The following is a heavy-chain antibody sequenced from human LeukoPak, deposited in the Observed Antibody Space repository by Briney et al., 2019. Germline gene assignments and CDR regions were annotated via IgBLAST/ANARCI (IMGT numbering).Heavy chain of an antibody. CDR1: GFTFSNYV. CDR2: IGIDVRDS. D-gene: IGHD1-26*01. Sequence: GGSLRLSCAASGFTFSNYVMMWVRQAPGKGLEWVSAIGIDVRDSDYADSVQGRFTISRDNSKNTVYLQMNSLRAEDTGLYYCTRRVGGTPDYWGLGTLVTVSS. V-gene: IGHV3-23*01. CDR3: TRRVGGTPDY. J-gene: IGHJ4*02.